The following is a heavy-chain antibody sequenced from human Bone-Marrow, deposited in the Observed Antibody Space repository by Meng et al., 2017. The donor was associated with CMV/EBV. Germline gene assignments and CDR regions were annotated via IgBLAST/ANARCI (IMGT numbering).Heavy chain of an antibody. CDR3: ARGGYSGYDYEHGMDV. CDR2: ISSSSSYI. CDR1: GFTFDDYA. Sequence: GESLKISCAASGFTFDDYAMHWVRQPPGKGLEWVSSISSSSSYIYYADSVKGRFTISRDNAKNSLYLQMNSLRAEDTAVYYCARGGYSGYDYEHGMDVWGQGTTVTVSS. J-gene: IGHJ6*02. D-gene: IGHD5-12*01. V-gene: IGHV3-21*01.